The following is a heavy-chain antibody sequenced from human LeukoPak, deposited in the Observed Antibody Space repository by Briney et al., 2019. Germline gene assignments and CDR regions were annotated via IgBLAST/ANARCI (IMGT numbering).Heavy chain of an antibody. V-gene: IGHV4-39*01. CDR3: ARQGRRMGYDFWSGYRHFDY. Sequence: PSETLPLTCTVSGGSISSSSYYWGWIRQPPGRGLEWIGSSYYSGSTYYNPSLKSRLTISVDTSKNQFSVKVSSVTAADTAVYYCARQGRRMGYDFWSGYRHFDYWGQGTLVTVSS. D-gene: IGHD3-3*01. J-gene: IGHJ4*02. CDR2: SYYSGST. CDR1: GGSISSSSYY.